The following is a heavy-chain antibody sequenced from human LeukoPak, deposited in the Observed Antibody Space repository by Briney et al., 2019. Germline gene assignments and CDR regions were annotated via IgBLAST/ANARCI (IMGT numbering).Heavy chain of an antibody. Sequence: GGSLRLSCAASGFTFSSYAMTWVRQAPGKGLQWVSTISGSSSSTYYADSVKVRFTISRDNSNNTLYLQKDSLRAEDTALYYWAKDRGGGLTTVTPSEYWGQGTLVTVSS. CDR1: GFTFSSYA. CDR2: ISGSSSST. CDR3: AKDRGGGLTTVTPSEY. J-gene: IGHJ4*02. D-gene: IGHD4-17*01. V-gene: IGHV3-23*01.